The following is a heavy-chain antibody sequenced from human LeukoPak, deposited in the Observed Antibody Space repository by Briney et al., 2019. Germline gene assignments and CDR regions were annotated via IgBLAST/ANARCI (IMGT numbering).Heavy chain of an antibody. Sequence: GSLRLSCAASGFTFSGYSMIWVRQAPGKGLEWIGYIYYSGSTNYNPSLKSRVTISVDTSKNQFSLKLSSVTAADTAVYYCASNYYGSGSLDYWGQGNLVTVSS. V-gene: IGHV4-59*08. CDR2: IYYSGST. J-gene: IGHJ4*02. D-gene: IGHD3-10*01. CDR1: GFTFSGYS. CDR3: ASNYYGSGSLDY.